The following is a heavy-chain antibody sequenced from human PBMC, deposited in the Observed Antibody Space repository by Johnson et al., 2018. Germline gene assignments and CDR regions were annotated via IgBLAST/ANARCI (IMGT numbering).Heavy chain of an antibody. CDR3: AREAAALSFDS. D-gene: IGHD6-13*01. Sequence: QVQLVESGAEVKKSGASVKVSCKASRYTFTSYEINWVRQAPGQGLEWMGWMNPNSGNTGYAQKFQGRVTMTRNTSISTAYMELSSLRSEDTAVYYCAREAAALSFDSWGQGTMVTVSS. CDR2: MNPNSGNT. J-gene: IGHJ3*02. V-gene: IGHV1-8*01. CDR1: RYTFTSYE.